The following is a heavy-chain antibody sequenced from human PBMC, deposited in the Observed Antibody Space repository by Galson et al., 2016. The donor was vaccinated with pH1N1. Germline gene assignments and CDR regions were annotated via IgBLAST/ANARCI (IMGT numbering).Heavy chain of an antibody. V-gene: IGHV3-21*01. D-gene: IGHD3-9*01. Sequence: SLRLSCAASGFTFDTYNMNWVRQAPGKGLEWVSSISSSSSYIYYADSVEGRFTISRENAKNSLYLQMNSLRAEDTAVYYCARDLYDILTGFYNNNGYFDYWGQGTLVTVSS. J-gene: IGHJ4*02. CDR2: ISSSSSYI. CDR3: ARDLYDILTGFYNNNGYFDY. CDR1: GFTFDTYN.